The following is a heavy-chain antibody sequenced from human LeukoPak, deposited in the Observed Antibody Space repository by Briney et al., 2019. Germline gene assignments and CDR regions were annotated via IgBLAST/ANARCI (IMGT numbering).Heavy chain of an antibody. CDR1: GYSISSGYY. CDR3: ARDILTTYYYYYMDV. J-gene: IGHJ6*03. Sequence: PSETLSLTCTVSGYSISSGYYWGWIRQPPGKGLEWIGSIYHSGSTYYNPSLKSRVTISVDTSKNQFSLKLSSVTAADTAVYYCARDILTTYYYYYMDVWGKGTTVTVSS. V-gene: IGHV4-38-2*02. D-gene: IGHD3-9*01. CDR2: IYHSGST.